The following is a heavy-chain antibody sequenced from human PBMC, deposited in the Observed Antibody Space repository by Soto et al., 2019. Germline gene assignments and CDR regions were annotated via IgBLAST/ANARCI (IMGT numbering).Heavy chain of an antibody. V-gene: IGHV3-73*01. J-gene: IGHJ4*02. CDR2: IRSKANSYAT. Sequence: GGSLRLSCAASGFTFSGSAMHWVRQASGKGLEWVGRIRSKANSYATAYAASVKGRFTISRDDSKNTAYLQMNSLKTEDTAVYYCALLGSGSYIYWGQGTLVTVSS. D-gene: IGHD1-26*01. CDR1: GFTFSGSA. CDR3: ALLGSGSYIY.